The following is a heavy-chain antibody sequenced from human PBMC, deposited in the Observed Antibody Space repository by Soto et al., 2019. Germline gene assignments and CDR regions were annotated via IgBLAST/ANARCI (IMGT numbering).Heavy chain of an antibody. CDR3: ARVSTGTDYYYYYYMDV. J-gene: IGHJ6*03. CDR1: SGSISSSNW. CDR2: IYHSGST. V-gene: IGHV4-4*02. D-gene: IGHD1-7*01. Sequence: QVQLQESGPGLVKPSGTLSLTCAVSSGSISSSNWWCWVRQPPGKGLEWIGEIYHSGSTNYNPSLKSRVTISVDKSKNQFSLKLSSVTAADTAVYYCARVSTGTDYYYYYYMDVWGKGTTVTVSS.